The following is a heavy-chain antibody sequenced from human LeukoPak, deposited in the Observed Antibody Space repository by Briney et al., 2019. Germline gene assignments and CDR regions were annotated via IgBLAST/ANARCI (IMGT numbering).Heavy chain of an antibody. V-gene: IGHV4-59*08. Sequence: PSETLSLTCTVSGGSIRSSYWSWIRQPPGKGLEWIGCIYYSGSTNYNPSLQSRVTISVDTSKNQFSLKLSSVTAADTAVYYCARSGSGWELLGYWGQGTLVTVSS. CDR3: ARSGSGWELLGY. D-gene: IGHD1-26*01. J-gene: IGHJ4*02. CDR1: GGSIRSSY. CDR2: IYYSGST.